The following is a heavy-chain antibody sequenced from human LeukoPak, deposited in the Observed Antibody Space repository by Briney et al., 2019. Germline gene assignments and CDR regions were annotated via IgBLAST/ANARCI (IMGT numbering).Heavy chain of an antibody. V-gene: IGHV4-34*01. CDR1: GGSFSGYY. J-gene: IGHJ2*01. CDR3: ARRRYFDL. Sequence: SETLSLTCAVYGGSFSGYYWSWIRQPPGKGLEWIGEIDHSGSTNYNPSLKSRVTISVDTSKNQFSLKLSSVTAADTAVYYCARRRYFDLWGRGNLVTVSS. CDR2: IDHSGST.